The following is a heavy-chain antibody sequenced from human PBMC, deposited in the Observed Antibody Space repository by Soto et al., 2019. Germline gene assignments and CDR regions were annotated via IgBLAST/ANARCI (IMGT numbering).Heavy chain of an antibody. V-gene: IGHV3-64D*06. CDR2: IHTSGQAT. Sequence: VGSLRFSCSVSGIVFKSHAMHWVRQPPGKGLEYVSSIHTSGQATFYADAVKGRFTVSRDNSKNTLDLELTSLKHEDTAVYYCVKGRSKNCNITTCGLWMDAWGQGTTVT. J-gene: IGHJ6*02. D-gene: IGHD3-22*01. CDR3: VKGRSKNCNITTCGLWMDA. CDR1: GIVFKSHA.